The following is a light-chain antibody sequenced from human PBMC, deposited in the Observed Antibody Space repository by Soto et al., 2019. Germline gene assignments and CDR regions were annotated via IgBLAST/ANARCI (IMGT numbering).Light chain of an antibody. Sequence: EIVLTQSPATLSLSPGERATLSCRASQSIGLAIAWYQHKPGQAPRLLIFDASQRATGIPARFRGSGSGTAFTLSISSLEPEDFAVYSGQQRTDRPPWTFGQGTKVESK. CDR3: QQRTDRPPWT. V-gene: IGKV3-11*01. CDR1: QSIGLA. CDR2: DAS. J-gene: IGKJ1*01.